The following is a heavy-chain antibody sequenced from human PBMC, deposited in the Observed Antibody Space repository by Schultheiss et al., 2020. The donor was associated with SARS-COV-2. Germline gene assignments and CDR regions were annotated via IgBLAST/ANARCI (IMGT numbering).Heavy chain of an antibody. V-gene: IGHV4-34*01. J-gene: IGHJ5*02. Sequence: SETLSLTCAVYGGSFSGYYWSWIRQPPGKGLEWIGEINHSGSTNYNPSLKSRVTISVDTSKNQFSLKLSSVTAADKAVYYCARHCSSTSCYTDWFDPWGQGTLVTVSS. CDR3: ARHCSSTSCYTDWFDP. CDR1: GGSFSGYY. D-gene: IGHD2-2*02. CDR2: INHSGST.